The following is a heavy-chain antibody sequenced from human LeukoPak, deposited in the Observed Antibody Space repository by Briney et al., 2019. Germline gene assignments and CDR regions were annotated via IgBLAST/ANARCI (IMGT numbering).Heavy chain of an antibody. CDR2: IYSGGTT. CDR1: GFTVSSYY. CDR3: ARDLHPRLTGYFDY. Sequence: GGSLRLSCVASGFTVSSYYVSWVRQAPGKGLEWVSVIYSGGTTYYADSVEGRFTVSRDNSKNTLYLEMKSLRADDTAVHYCARDLHPRLTGYFDYWGQGTLVTVSS. J-gene: IGHJ4*02. D-gene: IGHD3-16*01. V-gene: IGHV3-53*01.